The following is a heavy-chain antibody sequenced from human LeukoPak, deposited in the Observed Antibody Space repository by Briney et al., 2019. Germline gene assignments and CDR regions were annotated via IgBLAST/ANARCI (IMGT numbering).Heavy chain of an antibody. Sequence: PGGSLRLSCAASGFTFSTYAMHWVRQAPGKGLVWVSRINSDGSSTSYADSVKGRFTISRDNAKNSLYLQMNSLRAEDTAVYYCAREGQQHDWYFDLWGRGTLVTVSS. V-gene: IGHV3-74*01. D-gene: IGHD6-13*01. CDR2: INSDGSST. CDR3: AREGQQHDWYFDL. CDR1: GFTFSTYA. J-gene: IGHJ2*01.